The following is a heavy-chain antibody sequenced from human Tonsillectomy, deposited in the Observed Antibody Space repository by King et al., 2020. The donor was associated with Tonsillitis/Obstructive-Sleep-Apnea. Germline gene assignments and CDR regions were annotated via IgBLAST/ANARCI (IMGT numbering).Heavy chain of an antibody. CDR2: IRSKAYGGTT. CDR1: GFTFGDYA. CDR3: TRDGELGYCSGGSCYTGI. D-gene: IGHD2-15*01. V-gene: IGHV3-49*04. J-gene: IGHJ4*02. Sequence: VQLVESGGGLVQPGRSLRLSCTASGFTFGDYAMSWVRQAPGKGLEWVGFIRSKAYGGTTEYAASVKGRFTISRDDSKSIAYLQMNSLKNEDTAVYYCTRDGELGYCSGGSCYTGIWGQGTLVTVSS.